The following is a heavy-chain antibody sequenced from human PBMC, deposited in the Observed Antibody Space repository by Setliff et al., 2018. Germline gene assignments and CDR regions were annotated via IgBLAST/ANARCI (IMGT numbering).Heavy chain of an antibody. CDR2: IKQDESEK. CDR3: ATSDWYAAFDH. D-gene: IGHD6-19*01. Sequence: PGGSLRLSCAASGLTFSNNYMSWVRQAPGKGLEWVANIKQDESEKHYVGSVKGRFTISRDNARNSVYLQMNSLRAEDAAVYYCATSDWYAAFDHWGQGTLVTVSS. V-gene: IGHV3-7*01. J-gene: IGHJ4*02. CDR1: GLTFSNNY.